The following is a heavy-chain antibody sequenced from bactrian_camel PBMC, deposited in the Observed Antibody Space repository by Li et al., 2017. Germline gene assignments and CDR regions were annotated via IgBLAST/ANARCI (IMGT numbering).Heavy chain of an antibody. CDR1: GFTLAGHC. D-gene: IGHD5*01. Sequence: HVQLVESGGGSVQAGGSLRLSCEGSGFTLAGHCMGWFRVAPGKERAAVAAHYTGTATKYVADSVKGRFDISQDNAKNILCLEMNNLQPDDTAMYFCAGRDWGTVGSWSDFNFWGQGTQVTVS. CDR3: AGRDWGTVGSWSDFNF. CDR2: HYTGTATK. J-gene: IGHJ4*01. V-gene: IGHV3S1*01.